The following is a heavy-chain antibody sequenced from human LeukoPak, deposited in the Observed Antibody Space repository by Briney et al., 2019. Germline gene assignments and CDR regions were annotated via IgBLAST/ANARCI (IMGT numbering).Heavy chain of an antibody. D-gene: IGHD5-18*01. CDR3: ASPSSGHNFGTLES. CDR2: LSGSGGST. CDR1: GFTFTNYA. V-gene: IGHV3-23*01. Sequence: GGSLRLSWAASGFTFTNYARSWFSQAPGKGREWVSALSGSGGSTYYADSVKGRFTISRDNSKNTLFLQMDSLSGEATAVYYCASPSSGHNFGTLESWGQGTLVTVSS. J-gene: IGHJ4*02.